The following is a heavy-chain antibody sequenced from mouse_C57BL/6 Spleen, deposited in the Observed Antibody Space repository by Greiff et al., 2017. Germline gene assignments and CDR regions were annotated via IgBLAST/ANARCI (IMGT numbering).Heavy chain of an antibody. CDR2: IYPRSGNT. D-gene: IGHD4-1*02. CDR3: ARGPTGTGYFDY. J-gene: IGHJ2*01. Sequence: QVQLQQSGAELARPGASVKLSCKASGYTFTSYGISWVKQRTGPGLEWIGEIYPRSGNTYYNEKFKGKATLTADKSSSTAYMELRSLTSEDSAVYFCARGPTGTGYFDYWGQGTTLTVSS. V-gene: IGHV1-81*01. CDR1: GYTFTSYG.